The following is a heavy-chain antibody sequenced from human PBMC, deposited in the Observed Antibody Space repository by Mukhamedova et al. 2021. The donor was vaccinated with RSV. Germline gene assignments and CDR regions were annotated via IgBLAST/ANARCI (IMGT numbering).Heavy chain of an antibody. CDR2: INAGNGFT. Sequence: INAGNGFTKYSQTFQGRVNISRDTSASTAYMVLTSLTSADTAVYFCASVFGVVSRLDFWGQGTLVTVSS. V-gene: IGHV1-3*01. CDR3: ASVFGVVSRLDF. J-gene: IGHJ4*02. D-gene: IGHD3-3*01.